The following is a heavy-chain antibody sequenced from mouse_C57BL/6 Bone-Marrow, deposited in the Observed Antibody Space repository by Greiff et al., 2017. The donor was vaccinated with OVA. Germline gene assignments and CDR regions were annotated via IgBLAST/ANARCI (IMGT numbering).Heavy chain of an antibody. CDR3: ARSGGDYGSSSAWFAY. CDR2: IYIGNGYT. J-gene: IGHJ3*01. D-gene: IGHD1-1*01. V-gene: IGHV1-58*01. Sequence: EVKLQESGAELVRPGSSVKMSCKTSGYTFTSYGINWVKQRPGQGLEWIGYIYIGNGYTEYNEKIKGKATLTSDTSSSTAYMQLSSLTSEDSAIYFCARSGGDYGSSSAWFAYWGQGTLVTVSA. CDR1: GYTFTSYG.